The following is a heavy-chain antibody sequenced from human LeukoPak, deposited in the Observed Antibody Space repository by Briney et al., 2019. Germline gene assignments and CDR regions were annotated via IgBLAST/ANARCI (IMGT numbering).Heavy chain of an antibody. J-gene: IGHJ3*02. CDR2: INHSGST. CDR1: GGSFSGYY. D-gene: IGHD3-22*01. V-gene: IGHV4-34*01. Sequence: SETLSLTCAVYGGSFSGYYWSWIRQPPGKGLEWIGEINHSGSTNYNPSLKSRVTISVDTSKNQFSLKLSSVTAADTAVYYCARADSSGYLGDAFDIWGQGTMVTVSS. CDR3: ARADSSGYLGDAFDI.